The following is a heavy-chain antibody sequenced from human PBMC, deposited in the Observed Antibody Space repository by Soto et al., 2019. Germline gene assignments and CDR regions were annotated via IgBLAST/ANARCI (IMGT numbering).Heavy chain of an antibody. CDR1: GFTISECS. D-gene: IGHD3-10*02. CDR3: VRDRDLYRDMFHADL. Sequence: GSLRLSCEASGFTISECSMNWVRQAPGKGLEWLAYITIRTGNVLYADSVRGRFTISADNAENSVILQMNSLRDEDSAVYFCVRDRDLYRDMFHADLWGQGTLVPVSS. CDR2: ITIRTGNV. V-gene: IGHV3-48*02. J-gene: IGHJ4*01.